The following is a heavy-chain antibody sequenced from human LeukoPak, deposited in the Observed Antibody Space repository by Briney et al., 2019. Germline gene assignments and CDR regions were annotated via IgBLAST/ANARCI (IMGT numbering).Heavy chain of an antibody. CDR3: ARGGSGNNWFDP. D-gene: IGHD2-15*01. CDR1: GGSISSGDYY. CDR2: IYYSGST. V-gene: IGHV4-30-4*01. J-gene: IGHJ5*02. Sequence: NPSETLSLTCTVSGGSISSGDYYWSWIRQPPGKGLEWIGYIYYSGSTYYNPSLKSRVTISVDTSKNQFSLKLSSVTAADTAVYHCARGGSGNNWFDPWGQGTLVTVSS.